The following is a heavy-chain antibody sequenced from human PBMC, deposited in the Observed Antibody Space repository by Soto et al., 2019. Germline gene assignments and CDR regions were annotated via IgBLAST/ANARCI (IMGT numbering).Heavy chain of an antibody. D-gene: IGHD1-1*01. Sequence: ASLKVSYKASGYTFTGYFSHWVRQAPGEGLEWVGYINPNSGVTKYAPRFQGRVTMTRDTSIRTAYMDLNNLRSDDTAVYFCARGGRTILAPVAWGPLTFFTACS. V-gene: IGHV1-2*02. CDR2: INPNSGVT. CDR3: ARGGRTILAPVA. J-gene: IGHJ5*02. CDR1: GYTFTGYF.